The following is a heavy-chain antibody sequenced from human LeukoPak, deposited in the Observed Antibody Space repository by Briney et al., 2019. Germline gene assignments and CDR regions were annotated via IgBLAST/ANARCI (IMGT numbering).Heavy chain of an antibody. Sequence: SETLPLTCIVSGGFISRYYCILIRQPPSTSLDLIGSFYNTGYTNYNPSLESRVTISADTSKNQFSLKLSSVTAADTAVYYCARDLSGCSSTSCKYYYYYGMDVWGQGTTVTVSS. J-gene: IGHJ6*02. V-gene: IGHV4-59*01. CDR2: FYNTGYT. CDR3: ARDLSGCSSTSCKYYYYYGMDV. D-gene: IGHD2-2*01. CDR1: GGFISRYY.